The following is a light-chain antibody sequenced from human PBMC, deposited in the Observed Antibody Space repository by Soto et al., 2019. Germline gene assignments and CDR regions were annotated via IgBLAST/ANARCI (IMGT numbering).Light chain of an antibody. CDR3: AAWDDSLNGVV. CDR1: SSNIGSNT. J-gene: IGLJ2*01. V-gene: IGLV1-44*01. Sequence: QSVLTQPPSASATPGQRVTISCSGGSSNIGSNTVNWYQQLPGTAPKLLIHSNNQRPSGVPDRFSGSKSGTSASLAISGLQSEDEGDYYCAAWDDSLNGVVFGGGTKLTVL. CDR2: SNN.